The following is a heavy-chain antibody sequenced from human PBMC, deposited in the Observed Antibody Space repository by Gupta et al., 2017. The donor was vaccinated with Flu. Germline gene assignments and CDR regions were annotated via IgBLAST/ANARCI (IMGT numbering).Heavy chain of an antibody. J-gene: IGHJ6*02. V-gene: IGHV4-34*01. D-gene: IGHD2-2*03. CDR3: ARVDGYCSRTSCSPYEDV. CDR2: INHSGST. CDR1: GGSFSGYY. Sequence: QVQLQQWGAGLLKPSETLSLTCAVYGGSFSGYYWSWIRQPPGKGLEWIGEINHSGSTNYNPSLKSRVTISVDTSKNQFSLKLSSVTAADTAVYYCARVDGYCSRTSCSPYEDVWGQGTTVTVSS.